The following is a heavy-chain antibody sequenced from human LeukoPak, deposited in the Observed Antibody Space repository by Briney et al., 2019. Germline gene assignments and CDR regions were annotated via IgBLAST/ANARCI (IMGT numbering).Heavy chain of an antibody. D-gene: IGHD7-27*01. Sequence: ASVKVSCKASGGTFRSYAISWVRQAPGQGIEWMGWIHPGRGDTNIAQKFQGRVSLTRDMSISTAYMELSRLTSDDTAVYYCARDHNWGPDYWGQGTLVSVSS. CDR2: IHPGRGDT. V-gene: IGHV1-2*02. CDR3: ARDHNWGPDY. J-gene: IGHJ4*02. CDR1: GGTFRSYA.